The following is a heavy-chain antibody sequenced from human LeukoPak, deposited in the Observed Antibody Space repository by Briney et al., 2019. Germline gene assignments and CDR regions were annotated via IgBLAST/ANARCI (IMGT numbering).Heavy chain of an antibody. CDR3: ARDLVWFGEPKGYYNYMDA. V-gene: IGHV3-21*01. CDR2: ISSSSSYI. J-gene: IGHJ6*03. Sequence: GGSLRLSCAASGFTFDDYAMHWVRQAPGKGLELVSSISSSSSYIYYADSVKGRFTISRDNAKNSLYLQMNSLRAEDTAVYYCARDLVWFGEPKGYYNYMDAWGKGTTVTVSS. D-gene: IGHD3-10*01. CDR1: GFTFDDYA.